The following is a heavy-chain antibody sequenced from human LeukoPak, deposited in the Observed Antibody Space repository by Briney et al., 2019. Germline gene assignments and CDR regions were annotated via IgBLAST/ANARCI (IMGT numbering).Heavy chain of an antibody. CDR1: GGSFSGYY. Sequence: WETLTLSCAVYGGSFSGYYWSWIRQPPGKGLEWIGEINHSGSTNYSPSLKSRVTISVDTSKNQFSLKLSSVTAADTAVYYCARGQGSSGWYKYWGQGTLVTVSS. V-gene: IGHV4-34*01. CDR3: ARGQGSSGWYKY. CDR2: INHSGST. D-gene: IGHD6-19*01. J-gene: IGHJ4*02.